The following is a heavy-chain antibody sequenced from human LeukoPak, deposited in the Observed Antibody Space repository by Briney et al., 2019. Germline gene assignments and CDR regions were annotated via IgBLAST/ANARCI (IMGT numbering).Heavy chain of an antibody. CDR2: IYYSGST. CDR1: GGSISSYY. J-gene: IGHJ5*02. D-gene: IGHD4-17*01. V-gene: IGHV4-59*01. CDR3: ARGTTVTTVYWFDP. Sequence: SSETLSLTCTVSGGSISSYYWSWIRQPPGKGLEWIGYIYYSGSTNYNPSLKSRVTISVDTSKNQFSLKLSSVTAADTAVYYCARGTTVTTVYWFDPWGQGTLVTVSS.